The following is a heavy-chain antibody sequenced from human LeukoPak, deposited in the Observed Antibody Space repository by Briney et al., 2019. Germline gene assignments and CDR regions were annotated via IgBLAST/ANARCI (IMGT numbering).Heavy chain of an antibody. V-gene: IGHV4-59*01. D-gene: IGHD3-9*01. CDR1: GGSISSYY. J-gene: IGHJ3*02. CDR2: IYYSGST. Sequence: PSETLSLTCTVSGGSISSYYWSWIRQPPGKGLEWIGYIYYSGSTNYNPSLKSRVTISVDTSKNQFSLKLSSVTAADTAVHYCARAPYDILTGYRHGDAFDIWGQGTMVTVSS. CDR3: ARAPYDILTGYRHGDAFDI.